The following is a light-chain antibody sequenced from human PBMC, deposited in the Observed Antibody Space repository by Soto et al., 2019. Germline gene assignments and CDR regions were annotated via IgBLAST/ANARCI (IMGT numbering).Light chain of an antibody. CDR2: SNN. V-gene: IGLV1-44*01. Sequence: QSVLTQPPSASGTXXXXVXXXXSGSSSNIGSNTVNWYQQLPGTAPKLLIYSNNQRPSGVPDRFSGSKSGTSASLAISGLQSEDEADYYCAAWDDSLNGWVFGGGTKVTVL. CDR3: AAWDDSLNGWV. J-gene: IGLJ3*02. CDR1: SSNIGSNT.